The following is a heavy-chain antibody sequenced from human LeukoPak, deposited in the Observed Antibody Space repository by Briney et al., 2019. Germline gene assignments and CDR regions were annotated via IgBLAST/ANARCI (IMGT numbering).Heavy chain of an antibody. CDR1: GGSLNSYY. D-gene: IGHD3-10*01. CDR3: ARGAYGSGIRAYYYSYMDV. CDR2: IYYSGST. Sequence: SGTLSLTCTVSGGSLNSYYWSWLRQPPGRGVEWMGYIYYSGSTNYNPSLKTRVTISLDTSKNQFSLNLSSVTAADTAVYYCARGAYGSGIRAYYYSYMDVWGKGTTVTVSS. V-gene: IGHV4-59*01. J-gene: IGHJ6*03.